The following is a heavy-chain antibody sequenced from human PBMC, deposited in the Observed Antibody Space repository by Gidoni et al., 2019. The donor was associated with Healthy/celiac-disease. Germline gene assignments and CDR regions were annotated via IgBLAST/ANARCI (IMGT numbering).Heavy chain of an antibody. V-gene: IGHV3-11*05. CDR1: GFTFSDYY. D-gene: IGHD6-19*01. CDR3: AREPNGIAVGAFFDY. J-gene: IGHJ4*02. Sequence: QVQLVESGGGLVKPGGSLRLSCAASGFTFSDYYMSWIRQAPGKGLEWVSYISSSSSYTNYADSVKGRFTISRDNAKNSLYLQMNSLRAEDTAVYYCAREPNGIAVGAFFDYWGQGTLVTVSS. CDR2: ISSSSSYT.